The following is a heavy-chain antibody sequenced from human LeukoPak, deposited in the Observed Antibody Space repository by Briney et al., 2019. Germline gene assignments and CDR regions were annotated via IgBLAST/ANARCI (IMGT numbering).Heavy chain of an antibody. J-gene: IGHJ4*02. CDR1: GFTFSSYG. D-gene: IGHD2-2*01. Sequence: GGSLRLSCAASGFTFSSYGMHWVRQAPGKGLEWVAVIQYDGSNKYYADSVKGRFTISRDNSKNTLYLQMNSLRAEDTAVYYCAKDRDSTSHCYDYWGQGTLVTVSS. CDR2: IQYDGSNK. V-gene: IGHV3-30*18. CDR3: AKDRDSTSHCYDY.